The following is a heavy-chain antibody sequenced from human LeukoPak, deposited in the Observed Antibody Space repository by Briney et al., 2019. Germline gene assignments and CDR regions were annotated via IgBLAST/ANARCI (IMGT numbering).Heavy chain of an antibody. CDR2: IYYSGST. Sequence: SETLSLTCTVSGGSISSYYWSWIRQPPGEGLEWIGYIYYSGSTNYNPSLKSRVTISVDTSKNQFSLKLSSVTAADTAVYYCARDFPSSGLDYWGQGTLVTVSS. CDR3: ARDFPSSGLDY. D-gene: IGHD3-22*01. V-gene: IGHV4-59*01. CDR1: GGSISSYY. J-gene: IGHJ4*02.